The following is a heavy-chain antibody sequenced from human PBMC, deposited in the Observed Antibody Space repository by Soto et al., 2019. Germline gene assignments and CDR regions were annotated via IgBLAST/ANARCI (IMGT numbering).Heavy chain of an antibody. V-gene: IGHV3-64D*08. CDR2: ISSNGGST. Sequence: GGSLRLSCSASGFTFSSYAMHWVRQAPGKGLEYVSAISSNGGSTYYADSVRGRFTISRDNSKNTLYLQMSSLRAEDTAVYYCAARHCSSTNCYYFDYWGQGTLVTVSS. J-gene: IGHJ4*02. CDR1: GFTFSSYA. CDR3: AARHCSSTNCYYFDY. D-gene: IGHD2-2*01.